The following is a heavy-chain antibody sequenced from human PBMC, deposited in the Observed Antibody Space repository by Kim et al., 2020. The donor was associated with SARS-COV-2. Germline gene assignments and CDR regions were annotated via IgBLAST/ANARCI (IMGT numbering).Heavy chain of an antibody. CDR3: ARDGAITGSNSDY. V-gene: IGHV1-18*04. Sequence: ASVKVSCKASSYTFSRYGVSWVRQAPGQGLEWMGWISSYNGNKYYAQKFQGRVTMTTDTSTSTAYMELRSLRSDDTAVYFCARDGAITGSNSDYWGQGTLVTVSS. CDR1: SYTFSRYG. J-gene: IGHJ4*02. D-gene: IGHD6-13*01. CDR2: ISSYNGNK.